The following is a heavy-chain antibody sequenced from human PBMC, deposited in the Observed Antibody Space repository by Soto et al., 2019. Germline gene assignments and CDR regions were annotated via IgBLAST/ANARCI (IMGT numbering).Heavy chain of an antibody. V-gene: IGHV1-69*08. CDR1: GGTFSTST. CDR3: ARESPIGSTYSGYDAITS. Sequence: QVQLVQSGAEVKKPGSSVKVSCKASGGTFSTSTFTWVRQAPGQGLEWMGRTIPILDVADYAQDFQGRVTITADNSTSTAYMELTSRTSKDTAVYYCARESPIGSTYSGYDAITSWGKGTLVTVSS. J-gene: IGHJ5*02. CDR2: TIPILDVA. D-gene: IGHD5-12*01.